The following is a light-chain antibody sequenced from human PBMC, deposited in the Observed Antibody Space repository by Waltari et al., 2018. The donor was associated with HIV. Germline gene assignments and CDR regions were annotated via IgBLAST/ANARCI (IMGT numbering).Light chain of an antibody. CDR2: GAS. J-gene: IGKJ2*01. CDR1: QSVSSN. CDR3: HQYNNWPPAYT. Sequence: EIVMTQSPATLSVSPGESVTLSCRASQSVSSNLAWYQRKPGQAPRLLIYGASNRATGIPARFSGSGSGTEFTLTISSLQSEDFAVYYCHQYNNWPPAYTFGQGTKLEIK. V-gene: IGKV3-15*01.